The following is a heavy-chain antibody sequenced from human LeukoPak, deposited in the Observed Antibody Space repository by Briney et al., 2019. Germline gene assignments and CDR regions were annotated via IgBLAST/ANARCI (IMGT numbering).Heavy chain of an antibody. CDR3: AREGGRYFDY. Sequence: PGRSLRLSCAASGFTFSSYAMRWVRQAPGKGLEWVAVISYDGSNKYYADSVKGRFTISRDNSKNTLYLQMNSLRAEDTAVYYCAREGGRYFDYWGQGTLVTVSS. J-gene: IGHJ4*02. CDR1: GFTFSSYA. V-gene: IGHV3-30*04. D-gene: IGHD3-16*01. CDR2: ISYDGSNK.